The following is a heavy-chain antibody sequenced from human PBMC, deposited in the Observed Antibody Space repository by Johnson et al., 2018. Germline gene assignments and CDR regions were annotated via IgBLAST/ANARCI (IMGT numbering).Heavy chain of an antibody. Sequence: VQLVESWGGLVRPGWSLRLSCAASGFTFADYAMHWVRQAPGKGLEWVSGINWHSGNIGYADSVKGRFTISRDNAKKSLYLQMNSLRAEDTALYYCSKAKDSSVHDAFDIWGQGTMVTVSS. J-gene: IGHJ3*02. CDR2: INWHSGNI. CDR3: SKAKDSSVHDAFDI. CDR1: GFTFADYA. D-gene: IGHD3-22*01. V-gene: IGHV3-9*01.